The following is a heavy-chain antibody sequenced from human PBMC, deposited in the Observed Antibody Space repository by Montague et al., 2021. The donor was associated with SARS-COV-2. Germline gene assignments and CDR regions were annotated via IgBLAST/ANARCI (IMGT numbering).Heavy chain of an antibody. V-gene: IGHV2-70*11. D-gene: IGHD3-10*01. J-gene: IGHJ4*02. Sequence: PALVKPTQTLTLTCTFSGFSLKTNGMCVSWIRQSPGKALEWLARIDWDGERSYNSRLETRLTISNDTSKNQVFLTVAHMNPVDTATYYCARTTGRYYGSRKYYFDFWGQGAPGTGSS. CDR1: GFSLKTNGMC. CDR2: IDWDGER. CDR3: ARTTGRYYGSRKYYFDF.